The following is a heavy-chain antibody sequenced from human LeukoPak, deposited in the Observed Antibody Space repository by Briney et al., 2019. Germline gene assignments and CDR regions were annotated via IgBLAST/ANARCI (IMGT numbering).Heavy chain of an antibody. CDR1: GFTFSDYY. V-gene: IGHV3-11*04. Sequence: GGSLRLSCAASGFTFSDYYMSWLRQAPGKGLEGVSYISSSGSTIYYADSVKGRFTISRDNAKNSLYLQMNSLRAEDTAVYYGASRGRGVLFDYWGQGTLVTVSS. CDR2: ISSSGSTI. CDR3: ASRGRGVLFDY. J-gene: IGHJ4*02. D-gene: IGHD2-8*02.